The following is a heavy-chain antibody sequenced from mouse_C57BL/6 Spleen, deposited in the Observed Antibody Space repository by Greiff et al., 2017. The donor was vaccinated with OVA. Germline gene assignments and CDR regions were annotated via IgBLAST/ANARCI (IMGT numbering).Heavy chain of an antibody. J-gene: IGHJ4*01. CDR1: GYTFTSYG. CDR2: IYPRSGNT. CDR3: ATATVVGGAMDY. Sequence: QVQLKQSGAELVRPGASVKLSCKASGYTFTSYGISWVKQRTGQGLEWIGEIYPRSGNTYYNEKFKGKATLTADKSSSTAYMELRSLTSEDSAVYFDATATVVGGAMDYWGQGTSVTVSS. V-gene: IGHV1-81*01. D-gene: IGHD1-1*01.